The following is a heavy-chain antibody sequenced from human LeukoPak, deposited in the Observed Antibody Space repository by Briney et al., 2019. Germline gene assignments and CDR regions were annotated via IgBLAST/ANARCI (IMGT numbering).Heavy chain of an antibody. V-gene: IGHV3-11*04. Sequence: GGSLRLSCAASGFTFSDYYMSWIRQAPGKGLEWVSYISSSGSTIYYADSVKGRFTISRDNAKNSLYLQMNSLRAEDTAVYYCARAWFYDSSGYEINYWGQRTLVTVSS. CDR2: ISSSGSTI. J-gene: IGHJ4*02. CDR1: GFTFSDYY. CDR3: ARAWFYDSSGYEINY. D-gene: IGHD3-22*01.